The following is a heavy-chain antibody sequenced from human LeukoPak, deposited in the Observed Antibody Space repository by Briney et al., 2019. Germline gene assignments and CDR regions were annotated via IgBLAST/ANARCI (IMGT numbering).Heavy chain of an antibody. CDR2: IIPIFGTA. D-gene: IGHD6-6*01. J-gene: IGHJ1*01. Sequence: ASVKVSCKAPGGTFSSYAISWVRQAPGQGLEWMGGIIPIFGTANCAQKFQGRVTITTDESTSTAYMELSSLRSEDTAVYYCASFSGSSGYFQHWGQGTLVTVSS. CDR1: GGTFSSYA. V-gene: IGHV1-69*05. CDR3: ASFSGSSGYFQH.